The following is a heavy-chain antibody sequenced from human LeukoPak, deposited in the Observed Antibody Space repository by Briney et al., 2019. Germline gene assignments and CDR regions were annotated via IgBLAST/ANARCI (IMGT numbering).Heavy chain of an antibody. CDR1: GYTFTSYD. V-gene: IGHV1-8*01. Sequence: ASVKVSCEASGYTFTSYDINWVRQATGQGLEWMGWMNPNSGNTGYAQKFQGRVTMTRNTSISTAYMELSSLRSEDTAVYYCARTALMFKRMEQQHYNWFDPWGQGTLVTVSS. CDR3: ARTALMFKRMEQQHYNWFDP. CDR2: MNPNSGNT. D-gene: IGHD6-13*01. J-gene: IGHJ5*02.